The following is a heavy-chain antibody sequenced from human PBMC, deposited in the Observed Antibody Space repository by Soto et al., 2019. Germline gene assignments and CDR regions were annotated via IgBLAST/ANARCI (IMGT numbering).Heavy chain of an antibody. CDR1: GFTDSRNY. CDR2: VYGGGTT. D-gene: IGHD3-22*01. CDR3: WGPPPPYDSSGYYFN. J-gene: IGHJ4*02. Sequence: GGSLRLSCAASGFTDSRNYMSWVRQAPGKRLEWVSVVYGGGTTYYADSVKGRFIISRDNSKKTLYLQMNSLRVEDTAVYYCWGPPPPYDSSGYYFNWGQRILVTVSP. V-gene: IGHV3-66*04.